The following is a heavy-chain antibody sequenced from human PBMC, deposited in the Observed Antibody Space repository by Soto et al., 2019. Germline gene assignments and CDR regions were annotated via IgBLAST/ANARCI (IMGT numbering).Heavy chain of an antibody. Sequence: SETLSLTCSVSGGSITTSSYNWDWIRQPPGKGLEWIGTIYYDGSTSYNPSLKSQVTISVDTSKNRFALKVNSVTAADTAVYYCARFYGNAFDVWGRGTVVTVSS. CDR2: IYYDGST. CDR1: GGSITTSSYN. J-gene: IGHJ3*01. D-gene: IGHD3-10*01. CDR3: ARFYGNAFDV. V-gene: IGHV4-39*02.